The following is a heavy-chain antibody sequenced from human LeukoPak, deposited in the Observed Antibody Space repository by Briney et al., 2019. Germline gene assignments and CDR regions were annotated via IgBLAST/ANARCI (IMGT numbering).Heavy chain of an antibody. Sequence: PSETLSLTCTVSGGSISRYYWSWIRQPPGKGLEWIGYIYYSGSTNYNPSLKSRVTISVDTFKNQFSLKLGSATAADTAVYYCARGRVTADYWGQGTLVTVSS. J-gene: IGHJ4*02. CDR3: ARGRVTADY. CDR2: IYYSGST. V-gene: IGHV4-59*01. CDR1: GGSISRYY. D-gene: IGHD2-21*02.